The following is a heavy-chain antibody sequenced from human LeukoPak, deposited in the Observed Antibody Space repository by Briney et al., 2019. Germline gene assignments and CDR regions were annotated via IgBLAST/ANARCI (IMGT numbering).Heavy chain of an antibody. V-gene: IGHV4-39*01. CDR2: IYYSGST. CDR1: GGSISSSSYY. Sequence: MSSETLSLTCTVSGGSISSSSYYWGWIRQPPGMGLEWIGSIYYSGSTYYNPSLKSRVTISVDTSKNQFSLKLSSVPAADTAVYYCARAGIAVAGMPFDYWGQGTLVTVSS. CDR3: ARAGIAVAGMPFDY. D-gene: IGHD6-19*01. J-gene: IGHJ4*02.